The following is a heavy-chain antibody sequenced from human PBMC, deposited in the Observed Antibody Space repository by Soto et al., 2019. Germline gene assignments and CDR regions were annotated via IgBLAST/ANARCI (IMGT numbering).Heavy chain of an antibody. CDR2: IIPIFGTA. D-gene: IGHD5-12*01. Sequence: ASVKVSCKASGGTFSSYAISWVRQAPGQGLEWMGGIIPIFGTANYAQKFQGRVTITADESTSTAYMELSSLRSEDTAVYYCARCGYSGYDRPDYYYYYGMDVWGQGTTVTVSS. CDR1: GGTFSSYA. CDR3: ARCGYSGYDRPDYYYYYGMDV. J-gene: IGHJ6*02. V-gene: IGHV1-69*13.